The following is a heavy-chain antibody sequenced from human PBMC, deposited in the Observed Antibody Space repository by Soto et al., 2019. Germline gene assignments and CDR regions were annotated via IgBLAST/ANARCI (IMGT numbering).Heavy chain of an antibody. V-gene: IGHV6-1*01. J-gene: IGHJ6*02. CDR1: GDSVSSSSVA. Sequence: SQTLSLTCVISGDSVSSSSVAWNWVRQSPSRGLEWLGRTYYRSRWYSDFAVSVRGRIVINADTSKNQFSLQLNSVTPEDTAVYYCAREGAIAYCGGDCSFTRDYGMDVWGQGTTVTVSS. CDR2: TYYRSRWYS. D-gene: IGHD2-21*02. CDR3: AREGAIAYCGGDCSFTRDYGMDV.